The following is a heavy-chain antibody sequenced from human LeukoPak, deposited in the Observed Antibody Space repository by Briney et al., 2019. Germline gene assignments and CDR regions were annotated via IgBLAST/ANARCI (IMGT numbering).Heavy chain of an antibody. CDR3: ARRGSSGLFDY. D-gene: IGHD6-19*01. CDR1: GGSISSYY. CDR2: IYYSGST. J-gene: IGHJ4*02. V-gene: IGHV4-59*08. Sequence: SETLSRTCTVSGGSISSYYWSWIRQPPGKGLEWIGYIYYSGSTNYNPSLKSRVTISVDTSKNQFSLKLSSVTAADTAVYYCARRGSSGLFDYWGQGTLVTVSS.